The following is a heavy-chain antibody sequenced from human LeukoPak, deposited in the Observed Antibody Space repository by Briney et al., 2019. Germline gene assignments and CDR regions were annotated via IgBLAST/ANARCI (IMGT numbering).Heavy chain of an antibody. Sequence: SETLSLTCTVSGCSLSSSSYYWGWIRQPPGKGLEWVGSIYYSGSTYYNPSLQRRVTISVDTSKNQFSLKLSSVTAADTAVYYCASLEAMAEDAFDIWGQGTMVTVSS. CDR1: GCSLSSSSYY. V-gene: IGHV4-39*01. CDR3: ASLEAMAEDAFDI. D-gene: IGHD5-24*01. J-gene: IGHJ3*02. CDR2: IYYSGST.